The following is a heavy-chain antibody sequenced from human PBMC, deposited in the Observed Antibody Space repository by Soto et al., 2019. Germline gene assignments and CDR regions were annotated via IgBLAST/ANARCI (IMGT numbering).Heavy chain of an antibody. CDR2: INHSGST. Sequence: SETLSLTCAVYCGSFSGYYWSCIRQPPGKGLEWIGEINHSGSTNYNPSLKIRVTISVDTPENQFSLNLSSVTAADTAVYYCAGKVVTADDALDIWGQGTMVTVSS. CDR3: AGKVVTADDALDI. V-gene: IGHV4-34*01. D-gene: IGHD2-21*02. CDR1: CGSFSGYY. J-gene: IGHJ3*02.